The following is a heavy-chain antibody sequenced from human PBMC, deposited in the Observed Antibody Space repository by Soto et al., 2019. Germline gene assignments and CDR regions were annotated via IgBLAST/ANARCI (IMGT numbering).Heavy chain of an antibody. D-gene: IGHD2-2*01. Sequence: PGGSLRLSCAASAFTFRNYAMSWVRQAPGKGLEWVSAIGDSGATTYYADSVKGRFTISRDNSKNTLYLQMNNLRAEDTAFYYCAKDRSSTSCYGFDYWGPGALVTVPS. V-gene: IGHV3-23*01. CDR1: AFTFRNYA. CDR2: IGDSGATT. J-gene: IGHJ4*02. CDR3: AKDRSSTSCYGFDY.